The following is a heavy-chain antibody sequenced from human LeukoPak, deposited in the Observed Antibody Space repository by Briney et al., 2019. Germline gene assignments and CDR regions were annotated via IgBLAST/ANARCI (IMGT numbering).Heavy chain of an antibody. V-gene: IGHV3-23*05. Sequence: GGSLRLSCAASGFSFNNYAMSWVRPAAGKGLEWVAAIDRSTKYIHYADSVKGRFAGSRDNSKNTLYLQLRGLRAEDTAKYYCAKHEWKGGRNWNDVFDYWGQGTLVTVSS. CDR1: GFSFNNYA. CDR3: AKHEWKGGRNWNDVFDY. J-gene: IGHJ4*02. CDR2: IDRSTKYI. D-gene: IGHD1-1*01.